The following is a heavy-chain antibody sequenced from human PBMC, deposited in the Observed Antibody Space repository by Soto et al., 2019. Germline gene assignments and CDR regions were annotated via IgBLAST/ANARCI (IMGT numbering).Heavy chain of an antibody. CDR1: GGAISGYY. Sequence: SETLSLTCTVTGGAISGYYWTWIRQSDGEGLEWIGRIYSSGRTNYNPSHKRRVTISLDTSMNYFSLSLSSVTAADTALYYCERGQRFSDWFDTGGQGTLVTVSS. V-gene: IGHV4-4*07. J-gene: IGHJ5*02. D-gene: IGHD3-3*01. CDR2: IYSSGRT. CDR3: ERGQRFSDWFDT.